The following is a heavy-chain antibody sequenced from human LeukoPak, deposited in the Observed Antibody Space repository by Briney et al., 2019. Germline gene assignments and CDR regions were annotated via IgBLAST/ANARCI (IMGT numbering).Heavy chain of an antibody. D-gene: IGHD1-14*01. CDR3: ARGAASGGRRLDY. J-gene: IGHJ4*02. CDR1: GYTFTSYY. V-gene: IGHV1-46*01. CDR2: INPSGGST. Sequence: ASVKVSCKASGYTFTSYYVHWVRQAPGQGLEWMGKINPSGGSTTYAQKFQGRVTMTRDTSTSTLYMELSSLRSEDTAVYYCARGAASGGRRLDYWGQGALVTVSS.